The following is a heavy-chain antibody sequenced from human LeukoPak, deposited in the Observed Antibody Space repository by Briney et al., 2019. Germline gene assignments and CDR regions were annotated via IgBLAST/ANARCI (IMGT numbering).Heavy chain of an antibody. D-gene: IGHD2-15*01. V-gene: IGHV3-11*06. CDR2: IISSSSYI. J-gene: IGHJ4*02. CDR1: GFTFSDYY. CDR3: ARDPQYCSGGSCYSFDY. Sequence: PGGSLRLSCAASGFTFSDYYMSWIRQAPGKGLEWVSSIISSSSYIYYADSVKGRFTISRDNAKNSLYLQMNSLRAEDTAVYYCARDPQYCSGGSCYSFDYWGQGTLVTVSS.